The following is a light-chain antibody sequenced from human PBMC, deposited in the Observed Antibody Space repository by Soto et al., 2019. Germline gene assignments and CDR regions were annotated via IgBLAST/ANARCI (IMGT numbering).Light chain of an antibody. CDR2: GVS. Sequence: EIVFTQSPGTLSLSPGERATLSCRASQSVNTKYLAWYQQKPGQAPRLLISGVSSRATGIPDRFSGSGSGTDFILTISRVXPEDFAVYCCQQFGTSSLVTFGPGTKVDIK. CDR3: QQFGTSSLVT. V-gene: IGKV3-20*01. J-gene: IGKJ3*01. CDR1: QSVNTKY.